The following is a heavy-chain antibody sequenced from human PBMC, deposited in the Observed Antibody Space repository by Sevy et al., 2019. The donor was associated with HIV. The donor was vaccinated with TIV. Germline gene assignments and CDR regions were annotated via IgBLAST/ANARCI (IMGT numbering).Heavy chain of an antibody. CDR2: INPSGGST. V-gene: IGHV1-46*01. CDR1: GYTFTSYY. Sequence: ASVKVSCKASGYTFTSYYMHWVRQAPGQGLEWMGIINPSGGSTSYAQKFQGRVTMTRDTSTSTVYMELSSLRSEHTAVYYCARDGELLAFDIWGQGTMVTVSS. J-gene: IGHJ3*02. CDR3: ARDGELLAFDI. D-gene: IGHD3-10*01.